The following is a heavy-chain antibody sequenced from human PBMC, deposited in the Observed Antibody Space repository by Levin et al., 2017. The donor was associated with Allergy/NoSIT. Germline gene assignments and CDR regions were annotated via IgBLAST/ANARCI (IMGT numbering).Heavy chain of an antibody. D-gene: IGHD5-18*01. J-gene: IGHJ4*02. CDR2: ISTSSNNI. V-gene: IGHV3-48*01. Sequence: GESLKISCAGSGFTFSYYSMNWVRQAPGKGLEWVSYISTSSNNIYYADSVKGRFTISRDNAKNSLSLQMNSLRAEDTAVYYCARELSSYGYFFDYWGQGTLVTVSS. CDR1: GFTFSYYS. CDR3: ARELSSYGYFFDY.